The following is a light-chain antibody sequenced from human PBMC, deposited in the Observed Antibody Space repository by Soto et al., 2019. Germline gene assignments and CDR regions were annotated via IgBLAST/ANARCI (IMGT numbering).Light chain of an antibody. CDR2: EVN. Sequence: QYVLTQPASVSGSPGQSITISCTGTSSDIGAYNFVSWYQQHPGKAPKLMLYEVNIRPSGVSNRFSGSKSGNTASLTISGLQAEDEADYYCTSWTTSTTMIFGGGTKLTV. CDR1: SSDIGAYNF. CDR3: TSWTTSTTMI. J-gene: IGLJ2*01. V-gene: IGLV2-14*03.